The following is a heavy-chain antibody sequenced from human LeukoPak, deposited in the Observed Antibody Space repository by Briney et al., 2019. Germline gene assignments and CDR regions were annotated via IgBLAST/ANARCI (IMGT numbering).Heavy chain of an antibody. J-gene: IGHJ3*02. Sequence: PGGSLRLSCAASGFTFDDYAMHWVRQAPGKGLEWVSGTSWNSGSIGYADSVKGRFTISRDNAKNSLYLQMNSLRAEDTALYYCAKTLRPGPINSDAFDIWGQGTMVTVSS. D-gene: IGHD4-23*01. CDR1: GFTFDDYA. V-gene: IGHV3-9*01. CDR3: AKTLRPGPINSDAFDI. CDR2: TSWNSGSI.